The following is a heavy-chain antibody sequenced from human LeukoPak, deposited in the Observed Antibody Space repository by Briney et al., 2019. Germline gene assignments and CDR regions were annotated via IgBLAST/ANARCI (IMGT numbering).Heavy chain of an antibody. J-gene: IGHJ4*02. CDR2: MYTSGST. CDR3: ARDGKGTGHYSY. V-gene: IGHV4-61*02. D-gene: IGHD1-26*01. Sequence: SETLSLTCSVSGYSISSGYSISSGYYWAWIRQPAGKGLEWIGRMYTSGSTDYNPSLKSRVTISVDTSKNEFSLKLSSVTAADTAVYYCARDGKGTGHYSYWGQGTLVTVSS. CDR1: GYSISSGYSISSGYY.